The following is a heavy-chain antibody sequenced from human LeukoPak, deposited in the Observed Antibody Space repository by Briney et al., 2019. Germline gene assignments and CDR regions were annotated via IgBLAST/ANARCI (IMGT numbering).Heavy chain of an antibody. D-gene: IGHD3-22*01. J-gene: IGHJ3*02. V-gene: IGHV1-69*04. CDR2: TIPILGIA. Sequence: SVKVSCKASGGTFSSYAISWVRQAPGQGLEWMGRTIPILGIANYAQKFQGRVTITADKSTSTAYMELSSLRSEDTAVYYCARMGYYYDSSGYSRDAFDIWGQGTMVTVSS. CDR1: GGTFSSYA. CDR3: ARMGYYYDSSGYSRDAFDI.